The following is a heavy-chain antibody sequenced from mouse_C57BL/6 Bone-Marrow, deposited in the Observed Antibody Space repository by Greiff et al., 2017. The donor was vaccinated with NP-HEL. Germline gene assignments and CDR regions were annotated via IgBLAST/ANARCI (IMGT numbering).Heavy chain of an antibody. CDR1: GYTFTTYP. V-gene: IGHV1-47*01. CDR2: FHPYNDDP. J-gene: IGHJ3*01. CDR3: ARDDDGGGFAY. Sequence: QVHVKQSGAELVKPGASVKMSCKASGYTFTTYPIEWMKQNHGQSLEWIGNFHPYNDDPKYNEKFKGKATLTVEKSSSTVYLELSRLTSDDSAVYYCARDDDGGGFAYWGQGTLVTVSA. D-gene: IGHD2-4*01.